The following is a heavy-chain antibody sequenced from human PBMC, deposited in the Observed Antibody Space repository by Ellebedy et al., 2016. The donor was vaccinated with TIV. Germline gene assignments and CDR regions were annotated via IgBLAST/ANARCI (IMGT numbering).Heavy chain of an antibody. CDR3: TTGGFIDAVGTTAFDI. CDR2: IKTKTDGGTT. J-gene: IGHJ3*02. CDR1: GFTFSNAW. D-gene: IGHD6-13*01. V-gene: IGHV3-15*07. Sequence: PGGSLRLSCAASGFTFSNAWMNWVRQAPGKGLEWVGRIKTKTDGGTTDYAAPVKGRFIISRDDSKNTLYLQMDSLKTEDTAVYYCTTGGFIDAVGTTAFDIWGQGTMVTVSS.